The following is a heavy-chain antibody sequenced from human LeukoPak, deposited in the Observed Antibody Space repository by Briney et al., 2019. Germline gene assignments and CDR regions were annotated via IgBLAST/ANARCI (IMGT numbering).Heavy chain of an antibody. CDR3: SKQPQLWPPGYFHY. CDR1: GFTFSSYG. V-gene: IGHV3-30*18. D-gene: IGHD5-18*01. Sequence: GGSLRLSCAASGFTFSSYGMHWVRQAPGKGLEWVAVISYDGTYKYYADSVKGRFTISRDNSKNTLYLQMNSLRAEDTAVYYCSKQPQLWPPGYFHYWGQGTLVTVSS. J-gene: IGHJ4*02. CDR2: ISYDGTYK.